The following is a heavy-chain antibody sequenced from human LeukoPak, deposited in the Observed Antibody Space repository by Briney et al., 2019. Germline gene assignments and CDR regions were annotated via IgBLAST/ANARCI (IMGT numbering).Heavy chain of an antibody. J-gene: IGHJ6*03. CDR1: GYTFTGYY. Sequence: GASVKVSCKASGYTFTGYYMHWVRQAPGQGLEWMGWINPNSGGTNYAQKFQGRVTMTRDTSISTAYMELSRLRSDDTAVYYCARESLRYFDWLSNYMDVWGKGTTVTVSS. V-gene: IGHV1-2*02. CDR2: INPNSGGT. D-gene: IGHD3-9*01. CDR3: ARESLRYFDWLSNYMDV.